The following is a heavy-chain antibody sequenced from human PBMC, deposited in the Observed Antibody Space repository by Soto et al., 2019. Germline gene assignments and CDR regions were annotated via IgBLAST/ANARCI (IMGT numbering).Heavy chain of an antibody. Sequence: QVQLVQSGAEVKKPGSSVRVSCKASGLTFSGSTLTWLRQAPGQGPEWMGRIIPFFVSVDYAPKFHDRVTITAHKSTFTSYMELRSLRFDDTAVYYCARGHQYGGNSDVFETWGLGTGFTV. D-gene: IGHD2-21*02. CDR3: ARGHQYGGNSDVFET. CDR1: GLTFSGST. CDR2: IIPFFVSV. V-gene: IGHV1-69*08. J-gene: IGHJ3*01.